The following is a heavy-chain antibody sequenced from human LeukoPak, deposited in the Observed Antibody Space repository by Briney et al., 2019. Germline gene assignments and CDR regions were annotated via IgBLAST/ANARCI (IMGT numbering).Heavy chain of an antibody. Sequence: PSETLSLTCTVSGVSISSGSYYWSWIRQPAGKGLEWIGRIYTSGSTNYNPSLKSRVTISVDTSKNQFSLKLSSVTAADTAVYYCARAIEVGAMTPFDYWGQGTLVTVSS. CDR1: GVSISSGSYY. D-gene: IGHD1-26*01. CDR2: IYTSGST. V-gene: IGHV4-61*02. J-gene: IGHJ4*02. CDR3: ARAIEVGAMTPFDY.